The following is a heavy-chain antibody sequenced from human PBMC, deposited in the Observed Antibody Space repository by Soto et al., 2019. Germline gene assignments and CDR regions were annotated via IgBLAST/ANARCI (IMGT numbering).Heavy chain of an antibody. Sequence: QVQLVESGGGVVQPGTSLRLSCAASGFSFGTYAMYWVRQAPGRGLEWVAVISDDGNTKYYADYVKGRFTISRDNSRNTLYLQIYSLRTEDAAVYYCASSYFYDSGGYYPFDNWGRGTLVTVSS. CDR2: ISDDGNTK. CDR3: ASSYFYDSGGYYPFDN. CDR1: GFSFGTYA. V-gene: IGHV3-30-3*01. D-gene: IGHD3-22*01. J-gene: IGHJ4*02.